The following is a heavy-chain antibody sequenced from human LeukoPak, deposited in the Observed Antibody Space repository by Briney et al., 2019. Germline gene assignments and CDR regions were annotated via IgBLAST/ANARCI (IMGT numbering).Heavy chain of an antibody. Sequence: GASVKVSCKVSGYTLSELSMQWVRQAPGKGLEWMGGFDPEDGETIYAQKLQDRVTMTEDTSTDTAYMELSSLRSEDTAVYYCATRHPHYGDYVEDYWGQGTVVTVSS. V-gene: IGHV1-24*01. D-gene: IGHD4-17*01. J-gene: IGHJ4*02. CDR3: ATRHPHYGDYVEDY. CDR2: FDPEDGET. CDR1: GYTLSELS.